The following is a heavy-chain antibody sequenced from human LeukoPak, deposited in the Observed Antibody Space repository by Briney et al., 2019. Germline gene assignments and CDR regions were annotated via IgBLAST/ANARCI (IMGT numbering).Heavy chain of an antibody. J-gene: IGHJ4*02. Sequence: ASVKVSCKASGYTFTSYYMHWVRQAPGQGLEWMGIINPSGGSTSYAQKFQGRVTMTRDTSTCTVYMELSSLRSEDTAVYYCATLVVGGYYFSGRSYYFDYWGQGTLVTVSS. CDR1: GYTFTSYY. V-gene: IGHV1-46*01. D-gene: IGHD3-22*01. CDR3: ATLVVGGYYFSGRSYYFDY. CDR2: INPSGGST.